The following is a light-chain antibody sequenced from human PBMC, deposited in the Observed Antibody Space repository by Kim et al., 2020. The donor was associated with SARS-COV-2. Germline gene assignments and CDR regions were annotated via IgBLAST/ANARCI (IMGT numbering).Light chain of an antibody. J-gene: IGKJ2*01. V-gene: IGKV3-20*01. CDR1: QSVSSSY. CDR3: QQYGSSPQYT. Sequence: GERATLSCRASQSVSSSYLAWYQQKPGQAPRLLIYGASSRATGIPDRFSGSGSGTDFTLTISRLEPEDFAVYYCQQYGSSPQYTFGQGTKLEI. CDR2: GAS.